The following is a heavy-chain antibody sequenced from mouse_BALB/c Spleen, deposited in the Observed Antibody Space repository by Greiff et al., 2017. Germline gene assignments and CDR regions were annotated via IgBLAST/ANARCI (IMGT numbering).Heavy chain of an antibody. CDR3: ARDTNDYPWFAY. CDR1: GFTFSSYG. V-gene: IGHV5-6-3*01. J-gene: IGHJ3*01. Sequence: EVKVVESGGGLVQPGGSLKLSCAASGFTFSSYGMSWVRQTPDKRLELVATINSNGGSTYYPDSVKGRFTISRDNAKNTLYLQMSSLKSEDTAMYYCARDTNDYPWFAYWGQGTLVTVSA. CDR2: INSNGGST. D-gene: IGHD2-4*01.